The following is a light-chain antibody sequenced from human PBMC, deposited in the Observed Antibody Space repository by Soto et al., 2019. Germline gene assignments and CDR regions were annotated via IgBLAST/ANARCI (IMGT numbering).Light chain of an antibody. J-gene: IGKJ1*01. CDR3: QPRSNWPPT. CDR2: DAS. CDR1: QSVSNY. V-gene: IGKV3-11*01. Sequence: EIVWTQYPGTLSLSPGERSTRSCMASQSVSNYLAWYQQKPGQAPRLLIYDASNRATGIPARFSGSGSGTDFTLTISSLEPEDFAFYYCQPRSNWPPTVGQGTKVDIK.